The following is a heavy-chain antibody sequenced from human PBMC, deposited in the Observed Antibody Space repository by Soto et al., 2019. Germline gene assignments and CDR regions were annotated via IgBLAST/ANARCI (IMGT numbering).Heavy chain of an antibody. CDR1: GGTCSSYT. CDR3: ARDCSSTSCYAYP. V-gene: IGHV1-69*08. CDR2: IIPILGIA. J-gene: IGHJ5*02. Sequence: QVQLVQSGAEVKKPGSSVKVSCKASGGTCSSYTISWVRQAPGQGLEWMGRIIPILGIANYAQKFQGRVTITADKSTSTAYMELSSLRSEDTAVYYCARDCSSTSCYAYPWGQGTLVTVSS. D-gene: IGHD2-2*01.